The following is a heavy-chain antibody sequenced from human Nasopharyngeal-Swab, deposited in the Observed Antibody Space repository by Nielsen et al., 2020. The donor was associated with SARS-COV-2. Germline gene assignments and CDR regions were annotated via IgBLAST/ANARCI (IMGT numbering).Heavy chain of an antibody. Sequence: WIRQPPGKGLEWVGRIKSKTDGGTTDYAAPVKGRFTISRDDSKNTLYLQMNSLKTEDTAVYYCTTDPWGLYSGGWRPYYYYYMDVWGKGTTVTVSS. CDR2: IKSKTDGGTT. V-gene: IGHV3-15*01. CDR3: TTDPWGLYSGGWRPYYYYYMDV. D-gene: IGHD6-19*01. J-gene: IGHJ6*03.